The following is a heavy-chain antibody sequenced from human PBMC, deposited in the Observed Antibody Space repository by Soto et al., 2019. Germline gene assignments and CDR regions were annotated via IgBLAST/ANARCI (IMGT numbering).Heavy chain of an antibody. D-gene: IGHD5-12*01. CDR3: ARDLRDGPRSY. J-gene: IGHJ4*02. CDR1: GFTFSSYS. Sequence: GGSLRLSCAASGFTFSSYSMNWVRQAPGKGLEWVSSISSSSSYIYYADSVKGRFTISRDNAKNSLYLQMNSLRAEGTAVYYCARDLRDGPRSYWGQGTLVTVSS. CDR2: ISSSSSYI. V-gene: IGHV3-21*01.